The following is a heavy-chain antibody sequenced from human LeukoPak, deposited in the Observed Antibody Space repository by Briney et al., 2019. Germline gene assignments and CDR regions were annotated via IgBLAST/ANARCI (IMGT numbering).Heavy chain of an antibody. CDR2: ISWNGGSI. V-gene: IGHV3-9*03. J-gene: IGHJ3*02. CDR3: AKDIGYSSGWYSAFDI. D-gene: IGHD6-19*01. Sequence: GRSLRLSCAASGFTFDDYAMHWVRQAPGKGLEWVSGISWNGGSIGYADSVKGRFTISRDNAKNSLYLQMNSLRAEDMALYYCAKDIGYSSGWYSAFDIWGQGTMVTVSS. CDR1: GFTFDDYA.